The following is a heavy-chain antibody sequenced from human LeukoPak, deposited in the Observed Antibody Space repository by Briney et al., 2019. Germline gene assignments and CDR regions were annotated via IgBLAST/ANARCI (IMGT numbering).Heavy chain of an antibody. CDR3: ARGAYYYDSSGDFDY. V-gene: IGHV3-21*05. D-gene: IGHD3-22*01. J-gene: IGHJ4*02. CDR2: ISPSTGYT. Sequence: GGSLRLSCAASGFTFSSYGMRWVRQAPGKGLEWVSHISPSTGYTNYADSVKGRFTISRDNAKNSLYLQMNSLRAEDTAVYYCARGAYYYDSSGDFDYWGQGTLVTVSS. CDR1: GFTFSSYG.